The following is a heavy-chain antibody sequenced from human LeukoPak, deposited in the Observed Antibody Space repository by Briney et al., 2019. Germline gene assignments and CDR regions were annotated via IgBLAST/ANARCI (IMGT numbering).Heavy chain of an antibody. D-gene: IGHD2-21*02. CDR2: INHSGST. CDR3: ARGMTYDY. J-gene: IGHJ4*02. CDR1: GGSFSGYY. V-gene: IGHV4-34*01. Sequence: SETLSLTCAVYGGSFSGYYWSWIRQPPGKGLEWIGEINHSGSTNYNPSLKSRVTISVDTSKNQFSLKLSSVTAADTAVYYCARGMTYDYWGQGTLVTVSS.